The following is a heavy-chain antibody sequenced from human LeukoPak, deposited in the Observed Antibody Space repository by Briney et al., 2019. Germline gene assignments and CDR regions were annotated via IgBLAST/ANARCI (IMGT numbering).Heavy chain of an antibody. CDR1: GYTFTGYY. CDR2: INTGNGNT. CDR3: ARGKKRATVTPFDI. Sequence: ASVKVSCKASGYTFTGYYMHWVRQAPGQRLEWMGWINTGNGNTKYSQKFQGRVTITRDTSASTAYMELSSLRSEDTAVYYCARGKKRATVTPFDIWGQGTMVTVSS. J-gene: IGHJ3*02. D-gene: IGHD4-11*01. V-gene: IGHV1/OR15-3*02.